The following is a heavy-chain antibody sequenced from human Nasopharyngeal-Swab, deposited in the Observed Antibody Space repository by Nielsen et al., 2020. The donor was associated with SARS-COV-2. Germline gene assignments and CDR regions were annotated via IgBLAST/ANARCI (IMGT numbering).Heavy chain of an antibody. V-gene: IGHV3-48*04. J-gene: IGHJ4*02. CDR3: ARDPDYDFWSGYSESFDY. D-gene: IGHD3-3*01. Sequence: GGSLRLSCAASGFTFSSYSMNWVRQAPGKGLEWVSYISSSSSTIYYADSVKGRFTISRDNAKNSLYLQMNSLRAEDTAVYYCARDPDYDFWSGYSESFDYWGQGTLVTVSS. CDR1: GFTFSSYS. CDR2: ISSSSSTI.